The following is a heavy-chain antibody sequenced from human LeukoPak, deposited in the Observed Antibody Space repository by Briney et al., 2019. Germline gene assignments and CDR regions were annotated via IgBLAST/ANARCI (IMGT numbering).Heavy chain of an antibody. D-gene: IGHD1-14*01. CDR3: ARGVEPLAANTLAY. J-gene: IGHJ4*02. V-gene: IGHV3-53*01. Sequence: PGGSLRLSCAASGFTVITKDMTWVRQAAGKGRELVSVLYSDGNTKYADSVQGRFTISRDNSKNTLYLEMNSLSPDDTAVYYCARGVEPLAANTLAYWGQGTLVTVSS. CDR1: GFTVITKD. CDR2: LYSDGNT.